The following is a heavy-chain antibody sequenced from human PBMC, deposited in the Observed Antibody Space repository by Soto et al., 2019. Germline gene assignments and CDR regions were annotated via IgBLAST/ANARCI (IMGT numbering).Heavy chain of an antibody. CDR1: GFTFSSFA. V-gene: IGHV3-23*01. J-gene: IGHJ6*02. Sequence: EVQLLESGGGLVQPGGSLRLSCAASGFTFSSFAMNWVRQAPGKGLECVSTISGSGGSTDYADSVKGRITICRDNSKNTLYLQMNSLRAEDTAVYYCAKDRSQWLIRGAHDVWGQGTTVTVSS. CDR3: AKDRSQWLIRGAHDV. CDR2: ISGSGGST. D-gene: IGHD6-19*01.